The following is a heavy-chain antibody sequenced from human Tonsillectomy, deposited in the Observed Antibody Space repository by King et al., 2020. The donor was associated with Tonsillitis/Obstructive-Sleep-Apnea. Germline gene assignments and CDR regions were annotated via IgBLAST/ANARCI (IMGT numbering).Heavy chain of an antibody. V-gene: IGHV3-21*01. CDR2: ISSSSSYI. Sequence: EVQLVESGGGLVKPGGSLRLSCAASGFTFSSYSMNWVRQAPGKGLEWVSSISSSSSYIYYADSVKGRFTISRDKAKNSLYLQMNSLRSEDTAVYYCARDGERDYGSGSYYIIYYYYYMDVWGKGTTVTVSS. CDR1: GFTFSSYS. J-gene: IGHJ6*03. CDR3: ARDGERDYGSGSYYIIYYYYYMDV. D-gene: IGHD3-10*01.